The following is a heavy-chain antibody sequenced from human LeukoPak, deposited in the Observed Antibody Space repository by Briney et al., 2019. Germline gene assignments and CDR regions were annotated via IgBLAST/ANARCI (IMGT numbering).Heavy chain of an antibody. CDR1: GFTFSSYW. J-gene: IGHJ4*02. Sequence: PGGSLRLSCAASGFTFSSYWMSWVRQAPGKGLEWVANIKQDGSEKYYVDSVKGRFTISRDNSKNTLYLQMNSLRAEDTAVYYCAKDLGLYPENYFDYWGQGTLVTVSS. V-gene: IGHV3-7*01. CDR3: AKDLGLYPENYFDY. CDR2: IKQDGSEK. D-gene: IGHD1-14*01.